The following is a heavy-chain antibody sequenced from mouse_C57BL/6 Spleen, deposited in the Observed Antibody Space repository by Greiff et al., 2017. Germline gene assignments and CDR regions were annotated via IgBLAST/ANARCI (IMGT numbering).Heavy chain of an antibody. V-gene: IGHV5-4*03. CDR2: ISDGGSYT. J-gene: IGHJ2*01. CDR1: GFTFSSYA. Sequence: DVKLVESGGGLVKPGGSLKLSCAASGFTFSSYAMSWVRQTPEKSLEWVATISDGGSYTYYPDNVKGRFTISRDNAKNNLYLQMSHLKSEDTAMYYCARARYDYDLDYWGQGTTLTVSS. CDR3: ARARYDYDLDY. D-gene: IGHD2-4*01.